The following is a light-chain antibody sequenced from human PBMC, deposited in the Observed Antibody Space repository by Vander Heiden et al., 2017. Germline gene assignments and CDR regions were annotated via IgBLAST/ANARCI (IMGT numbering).Light chain of an antibody. J-gene: IGKJ1*01. V-gene: IGKV1-5*03. CDR2: KAS. CDR1: QITDNF. Sequence: DIRMTQSPSTLSASVGDRVTITCRASQITDNFLAWYQQKPGKAPKLLIYKASILESGVPSRFSGSGSGTEFTLTISSLQPDDFATYYCQQYTSYSGTFGQGTKVGIK. CDR3: QQYTSYSGT.